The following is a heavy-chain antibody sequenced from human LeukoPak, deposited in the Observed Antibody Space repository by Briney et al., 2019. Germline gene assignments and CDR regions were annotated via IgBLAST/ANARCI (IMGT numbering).Heavy chain of an antibody. V-gene: IGHV3-30*04. J-gene: IGHJ4*02. CDR3: ARDIDTPTPGITGTFDY. CDR1: GFTFSSYA. Sequence: GGSLRLSCAASGFTFSSYAMHWVRQAPGKGLEWVAVISYDGSNKYYADSVKGRFTISRDNSKNTLYLQMNSLRAEDTAVYYCARDIDTPTPGITGTFDYWGQGTLVTVSS. CDR2: ISYDGSNK. D-gene: IGHD1-20*01.